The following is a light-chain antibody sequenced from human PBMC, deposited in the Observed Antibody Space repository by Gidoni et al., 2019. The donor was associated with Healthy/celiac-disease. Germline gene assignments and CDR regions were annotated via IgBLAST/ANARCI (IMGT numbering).Light chain of an antibody. CDR2: DAS. V-gene: IGKV1-5*01. Sequence: LHITHSPSTLSASVGDRVTITCRASQSISSWLAWYQQKPGKAPKLLIYDASSLESGVPSRFSGSGSGTEFTLTISSLQPDDFATYYCQQYNSYLYTFGQGTKLEIK. CDR3: QQYNSYLYT. CDR1: QSISSW. J-gene: IGKJ2*01.